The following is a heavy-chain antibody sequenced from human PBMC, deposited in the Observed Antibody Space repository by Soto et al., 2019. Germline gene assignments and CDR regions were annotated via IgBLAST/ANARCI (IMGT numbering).Heavy chain of an antibody. CDR1: GGSISSYY. CDR3: ARRYGASFDY. J-gene: IGHJ4*02. D-gene: IGHD4-17*01. V-gene: IGHV4-59*01. CDR2: IYYSGST. Sequence: PSETLSLTWTVAGGSISSYYWSWIRQPPGKGLEWIGYIYYSGSTNYNPSLKSRVTISVDTSKNQFSLKLSSVTAADTAVYYCARRYGASFDYWGQGTQVTVSS.